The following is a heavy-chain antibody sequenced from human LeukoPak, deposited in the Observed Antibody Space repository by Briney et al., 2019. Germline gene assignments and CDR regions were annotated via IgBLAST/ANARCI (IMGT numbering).Heavy chain of an antibody. CDR3: AKDTVGYPSYYMDV. Sequence: HPGGSLRLSCAASGFTFDDYAMHWVRQAPGKGLEWVSGISWNSGSIGYADSVKGRFTISRDNAKNSLYLQMNSLRAEDTALYYCAKDTVGYPSYYMDVWGKGTTVTVSS. CDR1: GFTFDDYA. J-gene: IGHJ6*03. V-gene: IGHV3-9*01. D-gene: IGHD3-16*01. CDR2: ISWNSGSI.